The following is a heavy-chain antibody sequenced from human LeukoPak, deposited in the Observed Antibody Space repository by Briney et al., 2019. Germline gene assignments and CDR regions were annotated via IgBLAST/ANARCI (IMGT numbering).Heavy chain of an antibody. Sequence: SETLSLTCTVSGGSISSYYWSWIRQPPGKGLEWIGYIYHSGSTYYNPSLKSRVTISVDRSKNQFSLKLSSVTAADTAVYYCARDEVAAAPDYWGQGTLVTVSS. CDR3: ARDEVAAAPDY. CDR2: IYHSGST. V-gene: IGHV4-59*12. CDR1: GGSISSYY. J-gene: IGHJ4*02. D-gene: IGHD6-13*01.